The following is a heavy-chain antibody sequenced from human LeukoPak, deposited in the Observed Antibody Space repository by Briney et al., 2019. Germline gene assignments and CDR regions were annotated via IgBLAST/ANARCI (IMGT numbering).Heavy chain of an antibody. D-gene: IGHD2-21*01. CDR2: ISSRSTHI. Sequence: GGSLRLSCAASGFAFSTYTMNWVRQAPGKELEWVSSISSRSTHIYYADSVKGRFIIPRDNAKNSLYLQMNSLRAEDTALYYCTRAKPGEHSYYDMDVWGKGTTVTVSS. CDR3: TRAKPGEHSYYDMDV. J-gene: IGHJ6*04. V-gene: IGHV3-21*01. CDR1: GFAFSTYT.